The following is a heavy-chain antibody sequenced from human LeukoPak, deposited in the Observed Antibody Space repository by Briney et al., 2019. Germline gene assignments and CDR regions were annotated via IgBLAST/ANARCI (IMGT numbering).Heavy chain of an antibody. CDR2: IRYDGSNK. V-gene: IGHV3-30*02. J-gene: IGHJ4*02. Sequence: PGGSLRLSCAASGFTFSSYGMHWVRQAPGKWLEWVAVIRYDGSNKYYADSVKGRFTISRDNSKNTLYLQMNSLRAEDTAVYYCAKDPYGRNSLAVYYFDYWGQGTLVTVSS. CDR3: AKDPYGRNSLAVYYFDY. D-gene: IGHD4-23*01. CDR1: GFTFSSYG.